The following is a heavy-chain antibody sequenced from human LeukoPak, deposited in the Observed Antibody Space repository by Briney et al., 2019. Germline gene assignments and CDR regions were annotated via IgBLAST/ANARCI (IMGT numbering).Heavy chain of an antibody. D-gene: IGHD2-2*02. CDR1: GYTFTGYY. CDR2: INPNSGGT. Sequence: ASVKVSCKASGYTFTGYYMHWVRQAPGQGLEWMGWINPNSGGTNYAQKFQGRVTMTRDTSISTAYMELSRLRSDDTAVYYCAREDGYCSSTSCYTSHDYYYMYVWGKGTTVTVSS. V-gene: IGHV1-2*02. CDR3: AREDGYCSSTSCYTSHDYYYMYV. J-gene: IGHJ6*03.